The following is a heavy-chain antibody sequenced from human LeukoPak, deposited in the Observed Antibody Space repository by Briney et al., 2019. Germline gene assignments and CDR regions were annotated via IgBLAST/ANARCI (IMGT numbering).Heavy chain of an antibody. V-gene: IGHV4-59*01. CDR1: GGALSNYC. D-gene: IGHD6-19*01. CDR3: ARSRRLILTVANFDVFEM. CDR2: IYDTGST. J-gene: IGHJ3*02. Sequence: SETLSLTCTVSGGALSNYCWNWLRKTPGKGLEWIGYIYDTGSTNYNLSLKSRVTISIETSKNQYYLKLNSVTAAATAVYYCARSRRLILTVANFDVFEMWGEGTMVTVSS.